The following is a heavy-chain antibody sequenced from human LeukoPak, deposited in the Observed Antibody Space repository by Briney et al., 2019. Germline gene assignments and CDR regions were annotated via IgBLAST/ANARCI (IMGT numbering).Heavy chain of an antibody. CDR1: GFTFSSYS. J-gene: IGHJ4*02. CDR2: ISTGGTST. D-gene: IGHD1-26*01. CDR3: AKLGTTNPLYFFDY. V-gene: IGHV3-23*01. Sequence: SGGSLRLSCPASGFTFSSYSMSWVRQAPGEGLEWVSAISTGGTSTYYADSVKGRFTISRDNSKNTLSLQMNNLRAEDTAVYYCAKLGTTNPLYFFDYWGQGTLVTVSS.